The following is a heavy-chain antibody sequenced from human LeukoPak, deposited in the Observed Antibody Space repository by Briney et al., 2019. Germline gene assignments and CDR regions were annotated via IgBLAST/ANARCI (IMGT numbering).Heavy chain of an antibody. CDR2: IIPIFGIA. CDR3: ARAGGVAGTSRRIDY. J-gene: IGHJ4*02. V-gene: IGHV1-69*10. CDR1: GGTFSSYA. D-gene: IGHD6-19*01. Sequence: ASVKVSCKASGGTFSSYAISWVRQAPGQGLEWMGWIIPIFGIANYAQKFQGRVTITADKSTSTAYMELSSLRSEDTAVYYCARAGGVAGTSRRIDYWGQGTLVTVSS.